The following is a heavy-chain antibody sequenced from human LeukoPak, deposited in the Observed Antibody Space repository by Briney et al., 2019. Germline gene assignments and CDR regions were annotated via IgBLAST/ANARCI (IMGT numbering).Heavy chain of an antibody. CDR1: GGSISSSDL. J-gene: IGHJ4*02. D-gene: IGHD6-19*01. V-gene: IGHV4-4*02. CDR3: ARVSGISVAGTEVN. CDR2: VYHSGST. Sequence: SGTLSLTCAVSGGSISSSDLWSWVRQPPGKGLEWIGQVYHSGSTNYNPSLRSRVTIPVDKSKNQFSLELSSVTAADTAVYYCARVSGISVAGTEVNWGQGTLVTVSS.